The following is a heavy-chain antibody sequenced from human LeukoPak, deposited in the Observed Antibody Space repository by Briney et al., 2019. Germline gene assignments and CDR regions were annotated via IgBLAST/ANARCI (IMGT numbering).Heavy chain of an antibody. V-gene: IGHV3-48*01. CDR3: AKDRVVIMPASLNY. D-gene: IGHD2-21*01. CDR2: ISSSSSAI. Sequence: GGSLRLSCAASGFTFSSYGINWVRQTPGKGLEWVSYISSSSSAINYADSVRGRFTISRDNSKNTLYLQMNSLRAEDTAVYYCAKDRVVIMPASLNYWGQGTLVTVSS. J-gene: IGHJ4*02. CDR1: GFTFSSYG.